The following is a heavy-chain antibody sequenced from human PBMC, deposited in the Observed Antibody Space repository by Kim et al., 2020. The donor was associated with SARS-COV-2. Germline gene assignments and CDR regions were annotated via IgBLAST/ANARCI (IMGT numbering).Heavy chain of an antibody. CDR3: ARECHSGYVGNYYYGMDV. Sequence: GRFTISRDNDKNALYLQMNRLRDEDTAVYYCARECHSGYVGNYYYGMDVWGQGTTVTVSS. D-gene: IGHD5-12*01. V-gene: IGHV3-48*02. J-gene: IGHJ6*02.